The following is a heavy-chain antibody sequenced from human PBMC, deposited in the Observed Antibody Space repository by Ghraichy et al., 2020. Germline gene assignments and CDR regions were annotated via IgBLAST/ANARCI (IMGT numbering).Heavy chain of an antibody. Sequence: GGSLRLSCAASGFTFSSYWMSWVRQAPGKGLEWVANIKQDGSEKYYVDSVKGRFTISRDNAKNSLYLQMNSLRAEDTAVYYCARGGLSSSWYYYYYGMDVWGQGTTVTVSS. D-gene: IGHD6-13*01. J-gene: IGHJ6*02. CDR1: GFTFSSYW. CDR3: ARGGLSSSWYYYYYGMDV. CDR2: IKQDGSEK. V-gene: IGHV3-7*01.